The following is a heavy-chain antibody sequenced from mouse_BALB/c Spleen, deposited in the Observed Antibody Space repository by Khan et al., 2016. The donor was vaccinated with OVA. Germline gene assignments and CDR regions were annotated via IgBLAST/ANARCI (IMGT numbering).Heavy chain of an antibody. J-gene: IGHJ1*01. CDR2: FNPNNGGT. D-gene: IGHD1-1*01. CDR3: TRRDYYACYWVFDV. V-gene: IGHV1-18*01. CDR1: GYTFTEYT. Sequence: EVQLQQSGPELVKPGASVRISCTTSGYTFTEYTMHWVKQSHGKSLEWLGGFNPNNGGTSYNQKFKGKATLTVDKSYSTAYMELRSLTSEDSAVLYWTRRDYYACYWVFDVRGAGTTVTVSS.